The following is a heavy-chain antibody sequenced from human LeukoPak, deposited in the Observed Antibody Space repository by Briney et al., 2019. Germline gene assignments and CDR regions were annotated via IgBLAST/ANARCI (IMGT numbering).Heavy chain of an antibody. D-gene: IGHD3-9*01. J-gene: IGHJ6*03. CDR2: INPSGGST. V-gene: IGHV1-46*01. Sequence: GASVKVSCKASGYTFTSYYMHWVRQAPGQGLEWMGIINPSGGSTSHAQKFQGRVTMTRDMSTSTVYMELSSLRSEDTAVYYCAREAMTTILSYYYYYMDVWGKGTTVTVSS. CDR3: AREAMTTILSYYYYYMDV. CDR1: GYTFTSYY.